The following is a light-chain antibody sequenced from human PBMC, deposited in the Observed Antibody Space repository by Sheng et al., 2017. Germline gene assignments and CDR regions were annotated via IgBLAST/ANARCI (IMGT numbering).Light chain of an antibody. CDR1: QNIHTW. CDR2: AAS. V-gene: IGKV1-12*01. J-gene: IGKJ2*01. Sequence: DIQMTQSPSSVSASVGDRVTITCRASQNIHTWLVWYQQKPGTAPRLLISAASSLHPGVPSRFSASGYGAEFTLTISSLQPEDFATYYCQQANSFPYTFGQGTNVEFK. CDR3: QQANSFPYT.